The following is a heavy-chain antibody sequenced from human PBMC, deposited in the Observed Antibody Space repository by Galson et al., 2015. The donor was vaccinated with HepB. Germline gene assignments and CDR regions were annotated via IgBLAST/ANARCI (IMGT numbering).Heavy chain of an antibody. Sequence: SLRLSCAASGFTFSNYGMSWVRQAPGKGLECVSSISRSGSTKYADSVKGRFTISRDNSKSTLYLQMNSLRAEDTAIYYCAKERREEFDYWGQGTLVTVSS. V-gene: IGHV3-23*01. J-gene: IGHJ4*02. CDR2: ISRSGST. CDR1: GFTFSNYG. CDR3: AKERREEFDY.